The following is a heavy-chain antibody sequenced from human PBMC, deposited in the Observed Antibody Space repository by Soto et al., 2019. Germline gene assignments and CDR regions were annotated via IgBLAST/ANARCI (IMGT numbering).Heavy chain of an antibody. J-gene: IGHJ4*02. CDR2: IYHSGST. CDR3: AVDYGEDVHAY. D-gene: IGHD4-17*01. V-gene: IGHV4-4*02. CDR1: SGSISSSNW. Sequence: SETLSLTCAVSSGSISSSNWWSWVRQPPGKGLEWIGEIYHSGSTNYNPSLKSRVTISVDKSKNQFSLKLSSVTAADTAVYYCAVDYGEDVHAYCSQGTLDTVSS.